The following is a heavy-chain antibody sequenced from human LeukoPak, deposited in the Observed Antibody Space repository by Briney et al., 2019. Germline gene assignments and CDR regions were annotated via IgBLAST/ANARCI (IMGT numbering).Heavy chain of an antibody. J-gene: IGHJ4*02. CDR3: ARRRYSVYDFDY. D-gene: IGHD5/OR15-5a*01. Sequence: GRPLRLSCAASGFTFSSYGMHWVRQSPGKGLEWVAGISYDGRSKEYVDSVKGRFTISRDNSKNTLYLQMNSLRAEDTAVYYCARRRYSVYDFDYWGQGTLVTVSS. CDR2: ISYDGRSK. V-gene: IGHV3-30*03. CDR1: GFTFSSYG.